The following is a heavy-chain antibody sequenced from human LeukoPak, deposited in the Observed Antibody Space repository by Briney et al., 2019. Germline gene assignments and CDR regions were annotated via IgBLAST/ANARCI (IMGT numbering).Heavy chain of an antibody. CDR3: AREHMITFGGVIVIPPFDY. D-gene: IGHD3-16*02. V-gene: IGHV1-2*06. J-gene: IGHJ4*02. Sequence: GASVKVSCKASGYTFTGYYMHWVRQAPGQGLEWMGRINPNSGGTNYAQKFQGRVTMTRDTSISTAYMELRRLRSDDTAVYYCAREHMITFGGVIVIPPFDYWGQGTLVTVSS. CDR1: GYTFTGYY. CDR2: INPNSGGT.